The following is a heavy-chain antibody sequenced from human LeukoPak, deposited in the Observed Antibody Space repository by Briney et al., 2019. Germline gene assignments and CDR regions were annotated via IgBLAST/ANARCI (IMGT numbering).Heavy chain of an antibody. CDR2: TKNNYPSYTT. J-gene: IGHJ5*01. Sequence: GGSLRLSCVAPGFILRAHDMHWVRQAPGKGLEWIGFTKNNYPSYTTHYAASVKGRFTISRDDSQNSVYLQMDSLKIGDTAVYYCGGGYYWDSWGQGSLVTVSS. D-gene: IGHD3-22*01. V-gene: IGHV3-72*01. CDR3: GGGYYWDS. CDR1: GFILRAHD.